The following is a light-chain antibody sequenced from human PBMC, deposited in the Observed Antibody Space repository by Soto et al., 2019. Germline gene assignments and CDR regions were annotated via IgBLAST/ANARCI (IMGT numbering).Light chain of an antibody. CDR3: QQYNNWHLT. V-gene: IGKV3-15*01. Sequence: EIVMTQSPATLSVSPGERATLSCRASQSVSSNLAWYQQKPGQAPRILIYGASTRANGIPARFSDSGSGTEFTLSISSLQSEDYAVYYCQQYNNWHLTFGQGTRLEIK. J-gene: IGKJ5*01. CDR2: GAS. CDR1: QSVSSN.